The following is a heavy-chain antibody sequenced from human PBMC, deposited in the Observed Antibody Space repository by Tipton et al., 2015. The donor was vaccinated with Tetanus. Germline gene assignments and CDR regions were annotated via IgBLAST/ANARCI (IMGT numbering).Heavy chain of an antibody. CDR2: ISVRGSHT. CDR3: AKDLASRGWFVP. Sequence: SLRLSCAASGFTFSNYAMAWVRQAPGKGLEWVSGISVRGSHTYYADPVKGRFSISRDNSKNTVYLQMNSLRDEDTAVYYCAKDLASRGWFVPWGQGTLVSVSS. J-gene: IGHJ5*02. V-gene: IGHV3-23*01. CDR1: GFTFSNYA.